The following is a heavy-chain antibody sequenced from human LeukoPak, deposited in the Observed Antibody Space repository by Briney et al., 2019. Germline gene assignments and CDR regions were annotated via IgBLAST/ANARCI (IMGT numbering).Heavy chain of an antibody. Sequence: GGSLRLSCAASGFTFSSYSMNWVRQAPGKGLEWVSSISSSSSYIYYADSVKGRFTISRDNAKNSLYLQMNSLRAEDTAVYYCARDGITMDYYYYYMDVWGKGTTVTVSS. D-gene: IGHD3-10*01. CDR3: ARDGITMDYYYYYMDV. J-gene: IGHJ6*03. CDR2: ISSSSSYI. CDR1: GFTFSSYS. V-gene: IGHV3-21*01.